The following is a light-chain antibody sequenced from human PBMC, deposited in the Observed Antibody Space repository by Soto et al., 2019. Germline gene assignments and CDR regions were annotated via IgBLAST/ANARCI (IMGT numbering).Light chain of an antibody. Sequence: VLTQPASVSGSPGQSITISCTGTRSDVGGYNYVSWYQQHPGKAPKLMIYDVSNRPSGVSNRFSGSKSGNTASLTISGLQAEDEADYYCSSYTSSSTHYVFGTGTKLTVL. CDR3: SSYTSSSTHYV. V-gene: IGLV2-14*01. CDR2: DVS. CDR1: RSDVGGYNY. J-gene: IGLJ1*01.